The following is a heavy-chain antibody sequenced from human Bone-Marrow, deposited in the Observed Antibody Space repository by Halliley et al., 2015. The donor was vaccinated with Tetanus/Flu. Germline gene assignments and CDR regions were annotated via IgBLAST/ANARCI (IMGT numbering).Heavy chain of an antibody. V-gene: IGHV4-59*01. CDR2: LSYSGSI. D-gene: IGHD3-3*01. J-gene: IGHJ6*02. CDR3: AGFGHYYYYGMDV. Sequence: WIGYLSYSGSINYNPSLKIRVTILGDTSKNQFSLNLISVTAADTAVYYCAGFGHYYYYGMDVWGQGTTVTVSS.